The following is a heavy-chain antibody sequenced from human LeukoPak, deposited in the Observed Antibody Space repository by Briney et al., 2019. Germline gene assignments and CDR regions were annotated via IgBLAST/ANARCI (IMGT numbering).Heavy chain of an antibody. CDR2: INDDGSAT. J-gene: IGHJ5*02. CDR1: GFTFSNYW. D-gene: IGHD3-10*01. CDR3: ARVQPPLLYGSVTA. V-gene: IGHV3-74*01. Sequence: SGGSLRLSCAASGFTFSNYWMHWVRQVPGKGLVWVSRINDDGSATFYADSVKGRFTISRDNAKNTLFLQINSLRAEDTAVYYCARVQPPLLYGSVTAWGQGTLVTVSS.